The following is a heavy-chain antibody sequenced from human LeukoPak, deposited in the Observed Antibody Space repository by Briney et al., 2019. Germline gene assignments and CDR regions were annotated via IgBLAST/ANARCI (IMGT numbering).Heavy chain of an antibody. Sequence: PSETLSLTCTVSGGSISSSSYYWGWIRQPPGKGLEWIGSIYYSGSTYYNPSLKSRVTISVDTSKNQFSLKLSSVTAADTAVYYCAGHAPYYYGSGGFLYYFDYWGQGTLVTVSS. V-gene: IGHV4-39*01. J-gene: IGHJ4*02. CDR1: GGSISSSSYY. D-gene: IGHD3-10*01. CDR3: AGHAPYYYGSGGFLYYFDY. CDR2: IYYSGST.